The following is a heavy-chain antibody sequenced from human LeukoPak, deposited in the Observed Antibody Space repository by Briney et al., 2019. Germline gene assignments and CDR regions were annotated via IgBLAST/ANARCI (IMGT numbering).Heavy chain of an antibody. Sequence: GGSLRLSCAASGFTFSSYGMRWVRQAPGKGLEWVAVIWYDGSNKYYADSVKGRFTISRDNSKNTLYLQMNSLRAEDTAVYYCARDRYSSSCLDYWGQGTLVTVSS. V-gene: IGHV3-33*01. D-gene: IGHD6-13*01. CDR2: IWYDGSNK. CDR1: GFTFSSYG. J-gene: IGHJ4*02. CDR3: ARDRYSSSCLDY.